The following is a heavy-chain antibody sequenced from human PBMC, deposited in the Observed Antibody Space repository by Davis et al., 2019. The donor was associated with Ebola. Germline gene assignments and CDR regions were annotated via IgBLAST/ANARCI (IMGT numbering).Heavy chain of an antibody. J-gene: IGHJ4*02. V-gene: IGHV3-23*01. Sequence: GESLKISCAASGFTFSSYAMSWVRQAPGKGLEWVSAISGSGGSTYYADSVKGRFTISRDNSKNTLYLQMNSLRAEDTAVYYCATHCTNGVCYTLAHFDYWGQGTLVTVSS. D-gene: IGHD2-8*01. CDR1: GFTFSSYA. CDR2: ISGSGGST. CDR3: ATHCTNGVCYTLAHFDY.